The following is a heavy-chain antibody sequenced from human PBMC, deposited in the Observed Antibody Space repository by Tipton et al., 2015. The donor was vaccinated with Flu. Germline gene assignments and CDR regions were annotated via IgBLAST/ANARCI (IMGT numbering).Heavy chain of an antibody. V-gene: IGHV4-59*11. CDR3: AKFLYGDYVGWFEP. CDR2: ISASGST. Sequence: TLSLTCSVSGDSISDHYWSWIRQSPGKRLEWIGYISASGSTRYNPSLKSRVIMLLDSSKNQFFLKLRSVTTADTAVYYCAKFLYGDYVGWFEPWGQGTLVTVSS. D-gene: IGHD4-17*01. CDR1: GDSISDHY. J-gene: IGHJ5*02.